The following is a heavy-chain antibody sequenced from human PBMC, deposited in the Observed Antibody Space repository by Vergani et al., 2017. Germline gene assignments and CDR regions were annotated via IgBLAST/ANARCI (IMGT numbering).Heavy chain of an antibody. J-gene: IGHJ1*01. V-gene: IGHV1-8*01. CDR1: GNIFSKFD. Sequence: QVQLVQSGAEVKKPGASVKVSCQPSGNIFSKFDIHWVRQAPGHGLEWMGWLSPNSGNTGYAERFEGRITMTRDISTKTAYMELTSLKTEDTAIYFCTAASGAQYFQHWGQGTPVAVSS. CDR2: LSPNSGNT. D-gene: IGHD7-27*01. CDR3: TAASGAQYFQH.